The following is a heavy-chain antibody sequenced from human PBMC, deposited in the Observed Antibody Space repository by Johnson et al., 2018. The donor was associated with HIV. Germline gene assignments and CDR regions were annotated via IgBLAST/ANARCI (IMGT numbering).Heavy chain of an antibody. CDR1: GFTVSNNF. J-gene: IGHJ3*02. D-gene: IGHD2/OR15-2a*01. Sequence: LQLVESGGGLMQPGGSLRLSSVASGFTVSNNFMSWVRQAPGKGLEWVSVIYSGGRTYYTDSVKGRFTISRDNSKNTLYLQMNRLRAEDTAVYYCAKSLFSISWPYDAFDMWGQGTMVTVS. V-gene: IGHV3-66*02. CDR2: IYSGGRT. CDR3: AKSLFSISWPYDAFDM.